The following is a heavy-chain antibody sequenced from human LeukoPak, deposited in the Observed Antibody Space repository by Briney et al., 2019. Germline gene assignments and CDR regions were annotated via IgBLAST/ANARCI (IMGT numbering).Heavy chain of an antibody. CDR1: GFTVSSNY. J-gene: IGHJ5*02. D-gene: IGHD2-15*01. CDR2: IYSGGST. Sequence: PGGSLRLSCAASGFTVSSNYMSWVRQAPGKGLEWVSVIYSGGSTHYADSVEGRFTISRDKSENMLYLQMNSLRAEDTAVYYCARGLAVTWGQGTLVTVSS. CDR3: ARGLAVT. V-gene: IGHV3-66*01.